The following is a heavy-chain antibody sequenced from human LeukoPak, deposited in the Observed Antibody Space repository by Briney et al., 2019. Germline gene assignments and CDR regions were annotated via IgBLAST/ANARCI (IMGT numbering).Heavy chain of an antibody. Sequence: SETLSLTCTVSGYTISSGYNWGWIRPPPGKGLEYLGYISHSGDTYYSPSLKSRVTISVDSSKHQFSLKLASVTAADTAVYYCARHRTGDTKVFDYWGQGSLAIVSS. D-gene: IGHD1-26*01. J-gene: IGHJ4*02. CDR2: ISHSGDT. CDR1: GYTISSGYN. CDR3: ARHRTGDTKVFDY. V-gene: IGHV4-38-2*02.